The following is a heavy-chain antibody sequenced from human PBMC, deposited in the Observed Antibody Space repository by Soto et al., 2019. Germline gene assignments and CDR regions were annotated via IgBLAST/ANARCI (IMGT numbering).Heavy chain of an antibody. CDR1: GFTFSTYW. D-gene: IGHD4-4*01. J-gene: IGHJ6*02. Sequence: HPGGSLRLSCASSGFTFSTYWMNWVRQAPGKGLEWVANIKQDGSEKYYVDSVKGRFTISRDNAKNSLYLQMNSLRAEDTAVYYCASTVRNEYYYYGMDVWGQGTTVTVSS. CDR2: IKQDGSEK. V-gene: IGHV3-7*01. CDR3: ASTVRNEYYYYGMDV.